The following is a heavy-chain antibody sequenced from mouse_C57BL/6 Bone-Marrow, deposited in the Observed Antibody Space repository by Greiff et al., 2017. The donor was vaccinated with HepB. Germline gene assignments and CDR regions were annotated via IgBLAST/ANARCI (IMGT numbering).Heavy chain of an antibody. CDR2: ISYDGSN. CDR1: GYSITSGYY. V-gene: IGHV3-6*01. D-gene: IGHD1-1*02. J-gene: IGHJ2*01. Sequence: ESGPGLVKPSQSLSLTCSVPGYSITSGYYWNWIRQFPGNKLEWMGYISYDGSNNYNPSLKNRISITRDTSKNQFFLKLNSVTTEDTATYYCARDGWEGVYFDYWGQGTTLTVSS. CDR3: ARDGWEGVYFDY.